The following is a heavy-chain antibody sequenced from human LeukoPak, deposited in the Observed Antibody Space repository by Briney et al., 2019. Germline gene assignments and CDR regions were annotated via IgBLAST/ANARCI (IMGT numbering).Heavy chain of an antibody. Sequence: SETLSLTCTVSGGSISSSSYYWGWIRQPPGKGLEWIGSIYYSGNTYHNPSLKSRVTISVDTSKNQFSLKLSSVTAADTAVYYFAEVTISDYWGQGTLVTVSS. CDR3: AEVTISDY. V-gene: IGHV4-39*01. D-gene: IGHD3-10*01. J-gene: IGHJ4*02. CDR2: IYYSGNT. CDR1: GGSISSSSYY.